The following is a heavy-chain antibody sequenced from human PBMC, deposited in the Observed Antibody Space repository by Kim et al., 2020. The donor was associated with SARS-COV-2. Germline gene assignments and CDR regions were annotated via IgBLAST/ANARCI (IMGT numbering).Heavy chain of an antibody. CDR1: GGSISSGGYY. CDR3: AKAPITMIVVVQAFDI. D-gene: IGHD3-22*01. J-gene: IGHJ3*02. V-gene: IGHV4-31*03. CDR2: IYYSGST. Sequence: SETLSLTCTVSGGSISSGGYYWSWIRQHPGKGLEWIGHIYYSGSTYYNLTLKSRVTISIDTSKNQFSLKLSSVTAADTAVYYCAKAPITMIVVVQAFDIWGQGTMVTVSS.